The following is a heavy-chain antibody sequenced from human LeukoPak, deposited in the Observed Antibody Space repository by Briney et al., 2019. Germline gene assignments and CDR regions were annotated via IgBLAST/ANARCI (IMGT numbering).Heavy chain of an antibody. CDR2: INSDGSST. Sequence: GGSLRLSCAASGLTFSSYWMHWVRQAPGKGLVWVSRINSDGSSTSYADSVKGRFTISRDNAKNTLYLQMNSLRAEDTAVYYCARDAEWLALDYWGQGTLVTVSS. V-gene: IGHV3-74*01. J-gene: IGHJ4*02. CDR3: ARDAEWLALDY. CDR1: GLTFSSYW. D-gene: IGHD6-19*01.